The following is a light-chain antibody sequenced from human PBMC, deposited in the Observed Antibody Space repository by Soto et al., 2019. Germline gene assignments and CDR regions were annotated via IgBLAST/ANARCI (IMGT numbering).Light chain of an antibody. CDR1: QRIDSNL. Sequence: EIVLTQSPGTLSLSPGERATLSCRASQRIDSNLLGWYQQKPGQAPRLLIYGTSSRATGIPARFSGSGSETDFTLTLSRLEPEDFPVYYCHQYGNSPLTFGGGTKVDI. CDR2: GTS. V-gene: IGKV3-20*01. CDR3: HQYGNSPLT. J-gene: IGKJ4*01.